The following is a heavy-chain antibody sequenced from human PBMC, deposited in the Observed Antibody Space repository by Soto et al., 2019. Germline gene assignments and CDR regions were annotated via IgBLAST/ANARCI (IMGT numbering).Heavy chain of an antibody. CDR2: IYYSGST. Sequence: SETLSLTCTVSGGSVSSYYLSWIRQPPGKGLEWIGYIYYSGSTNYNPSLKRRVTISVDTPKNQFSLKLSSVTPADTAVYYCARVGRGSGSYYNVGWFDPWGQGTLVTVSS. V-gene: IGHV4-59*02. CDR3: ARVGRGSGSYYNVGWFDP. D-gene: IGHD3-10*01. J-gene: IGHJ5*02. CDR1: GGSVSSYY.